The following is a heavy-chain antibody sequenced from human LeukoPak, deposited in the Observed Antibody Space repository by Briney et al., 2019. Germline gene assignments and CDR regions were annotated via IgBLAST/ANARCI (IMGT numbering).Heavy chain of an antibody. CDR3: AKGGAAMTGTNYYCMDV. J-gene: IGHJ6*03. V-gene: IGHV3-30*02. D-gene: IGHD6-19*01. CDR2: IRNDGTNK. CDR1: EFTFTSYG. Sequence: PGGSLRLSCATSEFTFTSYGMHWVRQAPGKGLEWVAFIRNDGTNKCYADSVKGRFTISRDNSKNTLYLQMNSLRAEDTAVYYCAKGGAAMTGTNYYCMDVWGKGTTVTVSS.